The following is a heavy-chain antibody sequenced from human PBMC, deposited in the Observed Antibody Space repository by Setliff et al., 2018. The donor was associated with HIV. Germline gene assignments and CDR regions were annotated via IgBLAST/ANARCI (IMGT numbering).Heavy chain of an antibody. J-gene: IGHJ4*02. D-gene: IGHD3-3*01. CDR3: AGSWSGYPLSFGY. CDR2: INHSGST. V-gene: IGHV4-34*01. CDR1: GGSFSGYY. Sequence: SETLSLTCAVYGGSFSGYYWSWIRQPPGKGLEWIGEINHSGSTKYNPSLKSRVTISVDTSKNQFSLKLSSVTAADTAVYYCAGSWSGYPLSFGYWGQGTLVTVSS.